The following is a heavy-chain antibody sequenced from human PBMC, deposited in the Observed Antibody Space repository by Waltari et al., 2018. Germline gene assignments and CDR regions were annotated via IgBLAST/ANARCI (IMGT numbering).Heavy chain of an antibody. CDR2: SRDKDYGETT. V-gene: IGHV3-49*04. J-gene: IGHJ4*02. D-gene: IGHD3-9*01. CDR1: NFDFGEYG. CDR3: TRVLRYFDWSTKDY. Sequence: EVLLVESGGGMVQPGRSLTLSCSAYNFDFGEYGMTWVRQAPGKGLEGIGLSRDKDYGETTEYAASVKGRFIISRDDSRSIAYLQMNSLKTEDAAVYYCTRVLRYFDWSTKDYGGQGTLVTVAS.